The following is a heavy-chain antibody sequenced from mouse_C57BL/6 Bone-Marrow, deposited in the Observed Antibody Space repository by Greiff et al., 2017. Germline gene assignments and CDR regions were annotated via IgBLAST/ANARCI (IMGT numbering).Heavy chain of an antibody. D-gene: IGHD1-1*01. Sequence: QVQLQQPGAELVMPGASVKLSCKASGYTFTSYWMHWVKQRPGQGLEWIGEIDPSDSYTNYNQKFKGKSTLTVDKSSSTAYMQRSSLTSEDSAVYYGARNYYGIEAMDYWGQGTSVTVSS. V-gene: IGHV1-69*01. CDR2: IDPSDSYT. CDR1: GYTFTSYW. J-gene: IGHJ4*01. CDR3: ARNYYGIEAMDY.